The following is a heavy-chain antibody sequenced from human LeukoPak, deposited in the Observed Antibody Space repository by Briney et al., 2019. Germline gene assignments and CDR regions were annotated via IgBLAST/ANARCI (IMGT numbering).Heavy chain of an antibody. V-gene: IGHV3-23*01. CDR1: GFIFSSYA. D-gene: IGHD6-19*01. Sequence: QPGGSLRLSCAASGFIFSSYAMSWVRQVPGKGLEWVSALSGSGGSTYYADSVKGRFTISRDNSKNTLYLQMNSPRAEDTAVYYCAKTAYSSGWYRGNWFDPWGQGTLVTVSS. J-gene: IGHJ5*02. CDR2: LSGSGGST. CDR3: AKTAYSSGWYRGNWFDP.